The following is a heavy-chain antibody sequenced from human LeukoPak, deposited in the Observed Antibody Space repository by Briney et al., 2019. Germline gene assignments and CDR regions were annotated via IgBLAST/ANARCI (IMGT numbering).Heavy chain of an antibody. CDR2: ISGSGGST. J-gene: IGHJ4*02. CDR1: GFTFSSYA. V-gene: IGHV3-23*01. D-gene: IGHD3-10*01. Sequence: PGGSLRLSCAASGFTFSSYAMSWVRQAPGKGLEWVSAISGSGGSTYYADSVKGRFTISRDNSKNTLYLQMDSLRADDTAVYYCAKDSGPSAAFDYWGQGALVTVSS. CDR3: AKDSGPSAAFDY.